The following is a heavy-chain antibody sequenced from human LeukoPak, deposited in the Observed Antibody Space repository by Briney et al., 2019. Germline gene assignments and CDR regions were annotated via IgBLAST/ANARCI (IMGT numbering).Heavy chain of an antibody. CDR2: ISGSGGST. V-gene: IGHV3-23*01. CDR3: AKMGGGLWELNY. CDR1: GFTFSSYA. J-gene: IGHJ4*02. D-gene: IGHD1-26*01. Sequence: GGSLRLSCAASGFTFSSYAMSWVRQAPGKGLEWVSAISGSGGSTYYADSVKGRFTISRDNSKNTLYLQMNNLRAEDTAVYYCAKMGGGLWELNYWGQGTLVTVSS.